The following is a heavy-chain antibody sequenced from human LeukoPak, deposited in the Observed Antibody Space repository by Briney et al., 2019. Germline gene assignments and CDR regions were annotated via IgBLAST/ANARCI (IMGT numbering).Heavy chain of an antibody. Sequence: PGGSLRLSCAASGFTFTSYWLGWVRQAPGKGPEWVTNINGDGNEIYYVDSVKGRFTISRDTAKNSLYLQMNSLRAEDTAVYYCARRSEFGVLYYMDVWGKGTTVTVSS. J-gene: IGHJ6*03. CDR2: INGDGNEI. D-gene: IGHD3-16*01. CDR1: GFTFTSYW. CDR3: ARRSEFGVLYYMDV. V-gene: IGHV3-7*01.